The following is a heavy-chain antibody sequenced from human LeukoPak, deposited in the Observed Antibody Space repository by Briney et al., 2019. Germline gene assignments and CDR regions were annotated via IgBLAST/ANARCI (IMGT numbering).Heavy chain of an antibody. D-gene: IGHD3-10*01. CDR3: ARRRGSGSPYFDY. CDR1: GGSISSSGYY. Sequence: PSETLSLTCTVSGGSISSSGYYWGWIRQPPGKGLEWIGIINYSGSTYYNPSLKRRVTISVDTSKNQFSLKLSSVTAADTAVFYCARRRGSGSPYFDYWGQGTLVTVSS. J-gene: IGHJ4*02. V-gene: IGHV4-39*01. CDR2: INYSGST.